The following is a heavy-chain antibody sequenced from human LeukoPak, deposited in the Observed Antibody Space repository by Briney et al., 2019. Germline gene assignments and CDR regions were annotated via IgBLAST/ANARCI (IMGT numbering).Heavy chain of an antibody. CDR3: ARGGRGWGYYYYGMDV. D-gene: IGHD3-16*01. CDR1: GFTFRNYW. Sequence: GGSLRLSCAASGFTFRNYWMNWVRQAPGKGLEWVANINQDGSEKNYVDSVKGRFTISRDNAKNSLYLQMNSLRAEDTAVYYCARGGRGWGYYYYGMDVWGQGTTVTVSS. V-gene: IGHV3-7*02. CDR2: INQDGSEK. J-gene: IGHJ6*02.